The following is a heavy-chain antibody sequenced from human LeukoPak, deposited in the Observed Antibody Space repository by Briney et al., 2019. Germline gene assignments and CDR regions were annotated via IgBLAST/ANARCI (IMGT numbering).Heavy chain of an antibody. CDR1: GGTFSSYA. D-gene: IGHD2-2*01. CDR3: GTRRTSSSYYFDY. V-gene: IGHV1-69*01. Sequence: SVKVSCKASGGTFSSYAISWVRQAPGQGLEWMGGIIPIFGTANYAQKFQGRVTITADESTSTAYMELSSLRSEDTAVYYCGTRRTSSSYYFDYWGQGTLVTVSS. CDR2: IIPIFGTA. J-gene: IGHJ4*02.